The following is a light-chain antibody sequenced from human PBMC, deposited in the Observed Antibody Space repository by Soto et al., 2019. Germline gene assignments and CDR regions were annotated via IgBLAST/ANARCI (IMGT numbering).Light chain of an antibody. Sequence: QSVLTQPRSVSGSPGQSVTISCTGTSSDVGGYNYVSWYQQHPGKAPKLMIYDVSKRPSGVPDRFPGSKSGNTASLTISGLQADDEADYYCCSYAGSYTYVFGTGTKVTVL. CDR3: CSYAGSYTYV. V-gene: IGLV2-11*01. J-gene: IGLJ1*01. CDR1: SSDVGGYNY. CDR2: DVS.